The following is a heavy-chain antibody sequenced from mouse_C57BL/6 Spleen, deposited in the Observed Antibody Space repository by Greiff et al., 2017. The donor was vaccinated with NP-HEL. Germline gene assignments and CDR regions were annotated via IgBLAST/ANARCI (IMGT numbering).Heavy chain of an antibody. CDR2: IYPGGGYT. CDR3: ARGIYYGNHYYAMDY. D-gene: IGHD2-1*01. Sequence: QVQLKESGAELVRPGTSVKMSCKASGYTFTNYWIGWAKQRPGHGLEWIGDIYPGGGYTNYNEKFKGKATLTADKSSSTAYMQFSSLTSEDSAIYYCARGIYYGNHYYAMDYWGQGTSVTVSS. J-gene: IGHJ4*01. V-gene: IGHV1-63*01. CDR1: GYTFTNYW.